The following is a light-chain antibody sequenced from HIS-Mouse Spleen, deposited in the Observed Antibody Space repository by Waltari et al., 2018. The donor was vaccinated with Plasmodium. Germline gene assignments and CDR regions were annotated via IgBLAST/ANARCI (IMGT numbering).Light chain of an antibody. Sequence: QSALTQPPSASGSPGQSVTISCTGTSSDVGGYNYVSWYQQHPGKAPKLLIYEVSKRPAGGPDRFSGSKSGTTASLTVAGLQAEDEADYYGSSYAGSNNLVFGGGTKLTVL. CDR2: EVS. CDR3: SSYAGSNNLV. CDR1: SSDVGGYNY. J-gene: IGLJ3*02. V-gene: IGLV2-8*01.